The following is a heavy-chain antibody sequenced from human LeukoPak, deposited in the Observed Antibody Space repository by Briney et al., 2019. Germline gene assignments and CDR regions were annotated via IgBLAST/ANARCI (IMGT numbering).Heavy chain of an antibody. CDR2: IYSGGST. Sequence: SGGSLRLSCAASGFTVSSNYMSWVRQAPGKGLEWVSVIYSGGSTYYADSVKGRFTISRDNSKNTLYLQMNSLRAEDTAVYYCARAKVTYSSGWPFDYWGQGTLATVSS. V-gene: IGHV3-53*01. D-gene: IGHD6-19*01. J-gene: IGHJ4*02. CDR1: GFTVSSNY. CDR3: ARAKVTYSSGWPFDY.